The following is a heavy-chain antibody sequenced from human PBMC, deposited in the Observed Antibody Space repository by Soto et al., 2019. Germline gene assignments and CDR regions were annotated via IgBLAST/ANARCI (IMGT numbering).Heavy chain of an antibody. CDR1: GGSFSGYY. Sequence: SETLSLTCAVYGGSFSGYYWSWIRQPPGKGLEWIGEINHSGSTNYNPSLKSRVTISVDTSKNQFSLKLSSVTAADTAVYYCARGHIVVVFAPRGFDYWGQGTLVTVSS. J-gene: IGHJ4*02. V-gene: IGHV4-34*01. D-gene: IGHD2-21*01. CDR3: ARGHIVVVFAPRGFDY. CDR2: INHSGST.